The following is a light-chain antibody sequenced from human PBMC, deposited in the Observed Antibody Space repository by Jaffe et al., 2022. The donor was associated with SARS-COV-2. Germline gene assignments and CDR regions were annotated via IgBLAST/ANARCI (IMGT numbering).Light chain of an antibody. CDR2: EAN. J-gene: IGLJ1*01. Sequence: QSALTQPASVSGSPGQSITISCIGTSSDVGNYILVSWYQQHPGKAPKLMIYEANKRPSGVSNRFSGSKSGNTASLTISGLQAEDEADYFCCSYAGSSLYVFGTGTKVAVL. CDR3: CSYAGSSLYV. V-gene: IGLV2-23*01. CDR1: SSDVGNYIL.